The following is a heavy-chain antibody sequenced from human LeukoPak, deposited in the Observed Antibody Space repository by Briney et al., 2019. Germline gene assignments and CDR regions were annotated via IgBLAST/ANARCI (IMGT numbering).Heavy chain of an antibody. J-gene: IGHJ6*03. CDR3: AKDLRNLSIAARQGYYYYYMDV. V-gene: IGHV3-30*18. CDR2: ISYDGSNK. Sequence: GGSLRLSCAASGFTFSSYGMHWVRQAPGKGLEWVAVISYDGSNKYYADSVKGRFTISRDNSKNTLYLQMNSLRAEDTAVYYCAKDLRNLSIAARQGYYYYYMDVWGKGTTVTISS. D-gene: IGHD6-6*01. CDR1: GFTFSSYG.